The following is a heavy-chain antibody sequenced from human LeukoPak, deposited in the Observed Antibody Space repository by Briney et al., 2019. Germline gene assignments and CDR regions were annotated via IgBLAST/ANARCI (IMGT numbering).Heavy chain of an antibody. Sequence: PSQTLSLTCTVSGGSISSGSYYWSWIRQPAGKGLEWIGRIYTSGSTNYNPSLKSRVTISVDTSKNQFSLKLSSVTAADTAVYYCARVRRDSSGWSRGYYFDYWGQGTLVTVSS. V-gene: IGHV4-61*02. CDR2: IYTSGST. D-gene: IGHD6-19*01. CDR3: ARVRRDSSGWSRGYYFDY. CDR1: GGSISSGSYY. J-gene: IGHJ4*02.